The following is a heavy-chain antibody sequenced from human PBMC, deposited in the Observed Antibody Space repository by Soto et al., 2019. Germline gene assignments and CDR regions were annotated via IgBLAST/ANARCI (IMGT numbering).Heavy chain of an antibody. CDR2: VYSSGGT. D-gene: IGHD3-3*01. CDR3: ARGQRFSDWFDP. Sequence: SETLSLTCTVSGDSMSSYYWTWIRQPAGKGLEWIGRVYSSGGTHSNPSLKRQVTISLDTSKNQFSLGLLSVTDADTAVYYCARGQRFSDWFDPWGQGTLVTVSS. CDR1: GDSMSSYY. V-gene: IGHV4-4*07. J-gene: IGHJ5*02.